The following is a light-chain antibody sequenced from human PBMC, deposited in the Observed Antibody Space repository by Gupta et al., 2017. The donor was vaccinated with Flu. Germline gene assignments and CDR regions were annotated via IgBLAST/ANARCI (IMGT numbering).Light chain of an antibody. CDR1: HDISNY. J-gene: IGKJ4*01. CDR2: AAS. CDR3: QRYNSAFLA. V-gene: IGKV1-27*01. Sequence: PSSLSASVGDRLTITCRASHDISNYLAWYQQKPGQVPKLLISAASTLQSGVPSRFSGSRSGTDFTLTISSLHPEDVATYFCQRYNSAFLAFAGGTKVEIK.